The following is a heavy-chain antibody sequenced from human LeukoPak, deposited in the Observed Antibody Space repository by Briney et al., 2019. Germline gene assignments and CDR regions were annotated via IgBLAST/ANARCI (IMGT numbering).Heavy chain of an antibody. CDR1: GFTFSSYG. CDR2: IRYDGSNK. V-gene: IGHV3-30*02. D-gene: IGHD5-18*01. CDR3: AKNRGYSYGYPSVFDY. J-gene: IGHJ4*02. Sequence: GGSLRLSCAASGFTFSSYGMHWVRQAPGKGLEWVAFIRYDGSNKYYADSVKGRFTISRDNSKNTLYLQMNSLRAEDTAVYYCAKNRGYSYGYPSVFDYWGQGTLVTVSS.